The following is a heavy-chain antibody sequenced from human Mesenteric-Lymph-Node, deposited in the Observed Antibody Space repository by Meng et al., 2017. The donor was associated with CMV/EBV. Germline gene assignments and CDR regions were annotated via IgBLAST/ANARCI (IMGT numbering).Heavy chain of an antibody. CDR3: GGIEPGYGGSWIDS. CDR2: FTHSGDT. Sequence: VDGGAFRACYWGRFRQAPGGGVGWVGIFTHSGDTTYNPSLQGRVAISKDTSRKQVSLKLSSMTAADTAMYYCGGIEPGYGGSWIDSWGQGTLVTVSS. CDR1: GGAFRACY. D-gene: IGHD1-26*01. J-gene: IGHJ4*02. V-gene: IGHV4-34*01.